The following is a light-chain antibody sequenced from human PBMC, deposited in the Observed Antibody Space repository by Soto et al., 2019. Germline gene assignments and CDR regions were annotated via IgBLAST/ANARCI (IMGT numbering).Light chain of an antibody. J-gene: IGLJ1*01. CDR1: SSNIGAGFD. CDR2: GNS. Sequence: QSVLTQPPSVSGAPGQRVTISCTGSSSNIGAGFDVHWYQQLPGTAPKLLVYGNSNRPSGVPDRFSGSKSGTSASLAVTGSQAEDGVVYYCRSSDSSMGAYFFGSGTKVPAL. CDR3: RSSDSSMGAYF. V-gene: IGLV1-40*01.